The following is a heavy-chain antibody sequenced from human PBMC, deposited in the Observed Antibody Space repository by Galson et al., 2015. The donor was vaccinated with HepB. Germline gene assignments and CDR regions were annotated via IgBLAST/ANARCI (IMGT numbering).Heavy chain of an antibody. J-gene: IGHJ6*02. Sequence: SVKVSCKVSGYTLTELSMHWVRQAPGKGLEWMGGFDPEDGETIYAQKFQGRVTMTEDTSTDTAYMELSSLRSEDTAVYYCATDGSGSYYKKRYYYGMDVWGQGTTVTVSS. CDR2: FDPEDGET. CDR3: ATDGSGSYYKKRYYYGMDV. CDR1: GYTLTELS. D-gene: IGHD3-10*01. V-gene: IGHV1-24*01.